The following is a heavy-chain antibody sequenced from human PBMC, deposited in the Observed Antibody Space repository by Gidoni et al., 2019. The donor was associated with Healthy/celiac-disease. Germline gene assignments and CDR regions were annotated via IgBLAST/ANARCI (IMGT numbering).Heavy chain of an antibody. Sequence: EVQLVESGGGLVKPGGSLRLSCAASGFTFSSYSMNWVRQAPGKGLEWVSSISSSSSYIYYADSVKGRFTISRDNAKNSLYLQMNSLRAEDTAVYYCARGGVEWELLPVNFDYWGQGTLVTVSS. CDR2: ISSSSSYI. CDR1: GFTFSSYS. V-gene: IGHV3-21*01. D-gene: IGHD1-26*01. J-gene: IGHJ4*02. CDR3: ARGGVEWELLPVNFDY.